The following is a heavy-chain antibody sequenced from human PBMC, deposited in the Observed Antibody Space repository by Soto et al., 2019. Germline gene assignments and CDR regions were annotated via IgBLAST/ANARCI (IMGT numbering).Heavy chain of an antibody. Sequence: EVELVESGGGLVKPGGSLRLSCAASGFTFSRYSMNWVRQAPGKGLECVSSITISSSYIYYADSVKGRFTISRDNAKNSLYVQTNSLSADDTAVYYCARIVVVPAASFEYWGQGTPVTV. V-gene: IGHV3-21*01. CDR2: ITISSSYI. J-gene: IGHJ4*02. D-gene: IGHD2-2*01. CDR3: ARIVVVPAASFEY. CDR1: GFTFSRYS.